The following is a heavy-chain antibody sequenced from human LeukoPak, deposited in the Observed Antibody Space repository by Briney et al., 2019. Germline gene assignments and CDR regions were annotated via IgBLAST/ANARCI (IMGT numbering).Heavy chain of an antibody. Sequence: PGGSLRLSCAASGFTFDDYTFHWVRQAPGKGLEWVSLITWDGGTTYYADSVKGRFTISRDNSKNSVYLQMNSLRTEGTALYYCTKDRYCTTTSCPLDYWGQGTLVTVSS. CDR2: ITWDGGTT. CDR1: GFTFDDYT. J-gene: IGHJ4*02. V-gene: IGHV3-43*01. D-gene: IGHD2-2*01. CDR3: TKDRYCTTTSCPLDY.